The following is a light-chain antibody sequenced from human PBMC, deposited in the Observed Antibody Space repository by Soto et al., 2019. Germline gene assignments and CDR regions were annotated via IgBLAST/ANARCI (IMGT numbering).Light chain of an antibody. J-gene: IGKJ3*01. CDR1: QRVSSSY. CDR2: GAS. CDR3: QQYGSSPRVT. Sequence: EIVLTQAPGTPSLSPRERATLSCRASQRVSSSYLAWYQQKPGQAPRLLIYGASSRATGIPDRFSGSGSGPGFTVPAGRLEQEDFAVYSCQQYGSSPRVTFSPGNKVDIK. V-gene: IGKV3-20*01.